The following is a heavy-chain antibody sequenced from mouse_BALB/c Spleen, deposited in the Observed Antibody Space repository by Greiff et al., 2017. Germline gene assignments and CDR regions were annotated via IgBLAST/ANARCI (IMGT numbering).Heavy chain of an antibody. CDR1: GFTFSSYA. J-gene: IGHJ4*01. CDR3: ARVSYYGSYAMDY. D-gene: IGHD1-1*01. V-gene: IGHV5-6-5*01. CDR2: ISSGGST. Sequence: EVKVVESGGGLVKPGGSLKLSCAASGFTFSSYAMSWVRQTPEKRLEWVASISSGGSTYYPDSVKGRFTISRDNARNILYLQMSSLRSEDTAMYYCARVSYYGSYAMDYWGQGTSVTVSS.